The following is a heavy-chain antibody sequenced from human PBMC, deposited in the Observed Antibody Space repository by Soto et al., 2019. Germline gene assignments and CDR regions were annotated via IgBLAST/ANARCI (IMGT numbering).Heavy chain of an antibody. D-gene: IGHD2-15*01. J-gene: IGHJ5*02. V-gene: IGHV3-33*01. Sequence: QVQLVESGGGVVQPGRSLRLSCAASGFTFSSYGMHWVRQAPGKGLEWVAVIWYDGSNKYYADSVKGRFTISRDNSKNXLXQQMNSLRAEDTAVYYCARSEPGYCSGGSCENWFDPWGQGTLVTVSS. CDR2: IWYDGSNK. CDR1: GFTFSSYG. CDR3: ARSEPGYCSGGSCENWFDP.